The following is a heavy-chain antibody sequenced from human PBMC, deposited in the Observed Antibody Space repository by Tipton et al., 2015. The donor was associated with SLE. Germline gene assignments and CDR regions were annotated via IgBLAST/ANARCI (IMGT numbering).Heavy chain of an antibody. V-gene: IGHV4-39*01. CDR2: IPYGGTA. CDR1: GDSITQSGNW. CDR3: ARHMITGGEFDY. J-gene: IGHJ4*02. D-gene: IGHD3-16*01. Sequence: TLSLTCIVSGDSITQSGNWWGWIRQPPEKGLEWIGSIPYGGTAYYNPSLKSRVTISVDTSKNQFSLRLSSVAAADTAVYYCARHMITGGEFDYWGQGTLVTVSS.